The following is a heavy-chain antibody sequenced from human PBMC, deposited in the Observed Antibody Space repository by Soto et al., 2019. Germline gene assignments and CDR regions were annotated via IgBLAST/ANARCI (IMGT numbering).Heavy chain of an antibody. J-gene: IGHJ5*02. Sequence: QVQLVESGGGVVQPGRSLRLSCVASGFTFSSYAMHWVRQAPGKGLEWVAVISYDGSNKYYADSVKGRFTISRDNYKNTLYLQMNSLRAEDTAVYYCAREGRPYYDILTGYYTKENWFDPGGQGTLVTVSS. D-gene: IGHD3-9*01. V-gene: IGHV3-30-3*01. CDR2: ISYDGSNK. CDR3: AREGRPYYDILTGYYTKENWFDP. CDR1: GFTFSSYA.